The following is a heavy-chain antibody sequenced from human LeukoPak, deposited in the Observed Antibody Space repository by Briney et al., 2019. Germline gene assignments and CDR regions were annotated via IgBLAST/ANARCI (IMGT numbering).Heavy chain of an antibody. Sequence: GGSLRLSCAASGFTFSSYSMNWVRQAPGKELEWVSSITSSSSYIYYADSVKGRFTISRDNAKNSLYLQMNSLRAEDTAVYYCARDSLGIYDFWSGYYPLDYWGQGTLVTVSS. CDR2: ITSSSSYI. J-gene: IGHJ4*02. V-gene: IGHV3-21*01. D-gene: IGHD3-3*01. CDR3: ARDSLGIYDFWSGYYPLDY. CDR1: GFTFSSYS.